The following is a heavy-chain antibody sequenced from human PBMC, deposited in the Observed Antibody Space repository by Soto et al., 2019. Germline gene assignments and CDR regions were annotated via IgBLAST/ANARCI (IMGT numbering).Heavy chain of an antibody. V-gene: IGHV1-8*01. J-gene: IGHJ6*02. CDR2: MNPNSGNT. CDR1: GYTFTSHD. D-gene: IGHD2-2*01. Sequence: ASVKVSCKASGYTFTSHDINWVRQATGQGLEWMGWMNPNSGNTGYAQKFQGRVTMTRNTSISTAYMELSSLRSEDTAVYYCARGDIVVVPAADRYYYYYGMDVWGQGXTVTVYS. CDR3: ARGDIVVVPAADRYYYYYGMDV.